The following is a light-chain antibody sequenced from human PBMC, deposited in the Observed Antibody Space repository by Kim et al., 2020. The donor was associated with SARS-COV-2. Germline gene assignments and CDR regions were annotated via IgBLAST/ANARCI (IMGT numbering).Light chain of an antibody. CDR2: DAS. CDR1: EDIANY. V-gene: IGKV1-33*01. CDR3: QQYDDLPIT. J-gene: IGKJ5*01. Sequence: DIQMTQSPSSLSASVGVRVAITCQASEDIANYLNWYQQKPGKAPKLLIYDASNLEKGVPSRFSGSGSGTRFTFIINGLQPEDVATYYCQQYDDLPITFGQGTRREIK.